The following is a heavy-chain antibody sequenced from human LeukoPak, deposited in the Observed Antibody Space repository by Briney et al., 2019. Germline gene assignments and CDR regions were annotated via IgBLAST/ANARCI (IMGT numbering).Heavy chain of an antibody. CDR2: IRYDGSNK. D-gene: IGHD2-15*01. CDR1: GFTFSSYG. Sequence: PGGSLRLSCAASGFTFSSYGMHWVRQAPGKGLEWVAFIRYDGSNKYYADSVKGRFTISRDNSKNTLYLQMNSLKADDTAVYYCAKAPPPYCSGGSCFDAFDIWGQGTMVTVSS. V-gene: IGHV3-30*02. CDR3: AKAPPPYCSGGSCFDAFDI. J-gene: IGHJ3*02.